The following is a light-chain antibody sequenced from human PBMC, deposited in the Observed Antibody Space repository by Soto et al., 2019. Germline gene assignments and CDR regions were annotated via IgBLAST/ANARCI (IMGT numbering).Light chain of an antibody. CDR2: GAS. V-gene: IGKV3-20*01. CDR3: QQYNRFPYT. CDR1: QNVDSNY. J-gene: IGKJ2*01. Sequence: EIVLTQSPGTLSLSPGEGATLSCRASQNVDSNYLAWYQQKPGQSPRIILFGASGRATGIPDRFSGSGSGTHFTLTISRLEPEDFARYYCQQYNRFPYTFGQGTKLEIK.